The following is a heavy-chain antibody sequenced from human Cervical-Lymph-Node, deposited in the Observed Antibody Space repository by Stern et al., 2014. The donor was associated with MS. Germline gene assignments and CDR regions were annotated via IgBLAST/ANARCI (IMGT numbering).Heavy chain of an antibody. J-gene: IGHJ4*02. CDR3: ATDRGVK. CDR1: GHPLSELA. Sequence: VQLVESGAEVKKPGASVTVSCNVSGHPLSELAIHWLRKLPTSGLELLGQFDPEDGETVYAQRLQGRLTMTEDTTTGTAYMTLTALTSDDTAVYYCATDRGVKWGPGTLVAVSS. D-gene: IGHD3-10*01. V-gene: IGHV1-24*01. CDR2: FDPEDGET.